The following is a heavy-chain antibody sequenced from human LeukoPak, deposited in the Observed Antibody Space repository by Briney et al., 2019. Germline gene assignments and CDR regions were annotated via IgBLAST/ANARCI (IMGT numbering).Heavy chain of an antibody. CDR3: AKDNFDCGGDCSFDY. D-gene: IGHD2-21*02. CDR2: ISGSGGST. Sequence: GSLRLSCAASGFTFSSYAMSWVRQAPGKGLEWVSAISGSGGSTYYADSVKGRFTISRDNSKNTLYLQMNGLRAEDTAVYYCAKDNFDCGGDCSFDYWGQGTLVTVSS. J-gene: IGHJ4*02. V-gene: IGHV3-23*01. CDR1: GFTFSSYA.